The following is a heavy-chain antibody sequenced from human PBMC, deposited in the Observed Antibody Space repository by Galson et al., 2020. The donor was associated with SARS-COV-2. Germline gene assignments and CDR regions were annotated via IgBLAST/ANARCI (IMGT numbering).Heavy chain of an antibody. CDR3: ARAQLRTIFGVVTEALDALDF. D-gene: IGHD3-3*01. CDR1: GFTFSTYS. V-gene: IGHV3-21*01. CDR2: ISSSSSYI. Sequence: TGGSLRPSCAASGFTFSTYSMNWVRQAPGKGLEWVSFISSSSSYIYYADSVKGRFTISRDNAKNSLYLQMNSLRAEDTAVYYCARAQLRTIFGVVTEALDALDFWGQGTMVTVSS. J-gene: IGHJ3*01.